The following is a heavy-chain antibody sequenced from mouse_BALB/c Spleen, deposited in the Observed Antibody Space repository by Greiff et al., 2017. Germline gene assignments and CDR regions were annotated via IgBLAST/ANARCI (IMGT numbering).Heavy chain of an antibody. CDR1: GFAFSRYW. CDR2: INPDSSTI. J-gene: IGHJ3*01. CDR3: ARTFYYYGSSEFAY. Sequence: EVKLVESGGGLVQPGGSLKLSCAASGFAFSRYWMSWVRQAPGKGLEWIGEINPDSSTINYTPSLKDKFIISRDNAKNTLYLQMSKVRSEDTALYHCARTFYYYGSSEFAYWGQGTLVTVSA. V-gene: IGHV4-1*02. D-gene: IGHD1-1*01.